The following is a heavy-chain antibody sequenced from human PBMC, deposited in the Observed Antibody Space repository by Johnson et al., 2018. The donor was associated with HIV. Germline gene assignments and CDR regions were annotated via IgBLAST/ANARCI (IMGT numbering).Heavy chain of an antibody. J-gene: IGHJ3*01. Sequence: QVQLVESGGGVVQPGRSLRLSCAASGFTFSSYAMHWVRQAPGKGLEWVAVISYDGSNKYYADSVKGRFTISRDNSKSKLILQMASLRADDTAVYYCARDRIQWWSYVGTFDVWGQGTTVTVSS. CDR3: ARDRIQWWSYVGTFDV. CDR1: GFTFSSYA. D-gene: IGHD2-15*01. CDR2: ISYDGSNK. V-gene: IGHV3-30*04.